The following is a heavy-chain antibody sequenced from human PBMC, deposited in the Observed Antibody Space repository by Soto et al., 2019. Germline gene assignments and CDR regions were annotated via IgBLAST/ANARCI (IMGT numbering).Heavy chain of an antibody. CDR2: IWYDGSNK. CDR3: ARDLIVVVPAAMYRDYYYGMDV. CDR1: GFTFSSYG. V-gene: IGHV3-33*01. J-gene: IGHJ6*02. Sequence: GGSLRLSCAASGFTFSSYGMHWVRQAPGKGLEWVAVIWYDGSNKYYADSVKGRFTISRDNSKNTLYLQMNSLRAEDTAVYYCARDLIVVVPAAMYRDYYYGMDVWGQGTTVTVSS. D-gene: IGHD2-2*01.